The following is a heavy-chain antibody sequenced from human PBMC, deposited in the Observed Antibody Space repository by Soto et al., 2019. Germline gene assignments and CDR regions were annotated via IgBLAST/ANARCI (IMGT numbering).Heavy chain of an antibody. Sequence: PGWSLRLSCAASGFTFDDYAMHWVRQVPGKGLEWVSGINWNSGSIGYGDSVKGRFAISRDNAKNSLHLQMNSLSAEDTAFYYCVKDESINWYSGHFRHWGQGTLVTVSS. J-gene: IGHJ1*01. V-gene: IGHV3-9*01. CDR2: INWNSGSI. CDR3: VKDESINWYSGHFRH. D-gene: IGHD6-13*01. CDR1: GFTFDDYA.